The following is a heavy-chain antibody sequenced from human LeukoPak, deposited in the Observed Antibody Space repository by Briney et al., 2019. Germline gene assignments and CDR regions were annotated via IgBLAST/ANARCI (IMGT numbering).Heavy chain of an antibody. CDR3: ASTTDLEGYYYYGMDV. CDR1: GGSISSGGYY. V-gene: IGHV4-31*03. J-gene: IGHJ6*02. D-gene: IGHD3-3*01. CDR2: IYYSGST. Sequence: SQTLSLTCTVSGGSISSGGYYWSWIRQHPGKGLEWIGYIYYSGSTYHNPSLKSRVTISVDTSKNQFSLKLSSVTAADTAVYYCASTTDLEGYYYYGMDVWGQGTTVTVSS.